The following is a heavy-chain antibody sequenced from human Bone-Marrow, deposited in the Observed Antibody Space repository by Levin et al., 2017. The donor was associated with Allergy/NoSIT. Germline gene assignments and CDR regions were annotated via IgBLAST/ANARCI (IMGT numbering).Heavy chain of an antibody. V-gene: IGHV3-74*01. D-gene: IGHD2-8*01. Sequence: GGSLRLSCAASGFTFSNYWMHWVRQAPGKGPVWVSRINNDESTTSYADSVKGRFTISRDNAKNMLFLEMKSLRAEDTAVYYCASGHGGVEARTFDYWGQGTLVSVSS. CDR3: ASGHGGVEARTFDY. CDR2: INNDESTT. J-gene: IGHJ4*02. CDR1: GFTFSNYW.